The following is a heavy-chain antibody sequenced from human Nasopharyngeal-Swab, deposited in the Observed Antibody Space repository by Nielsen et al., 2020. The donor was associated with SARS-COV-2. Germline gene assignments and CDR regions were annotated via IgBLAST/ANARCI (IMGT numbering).Heavy chain of an antibody. Sequence: SETLSLTCTVSGGSISSKSYYWGWIRQPPRKGLEWIGTVYYSGSTYYNPSLKSRVTLSVDTSKNQISLHLISVTAADTAVYYCARTQGHYTYGSLFDYWGQGTLVTVSS. V-gene: IGHV4-39*01. J-gene: IGHJ4*02. CDR1: GGSISSKSYY. CDR3: ARTQGHYTYGSLFDY. D-gene: IGHD5-18*01. CDR2: VYYSGST.